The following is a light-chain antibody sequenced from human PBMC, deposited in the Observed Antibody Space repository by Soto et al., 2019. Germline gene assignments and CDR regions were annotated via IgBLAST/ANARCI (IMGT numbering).Light chain of an antibody. V-gene: IGLV2-14*01. CDR2: EVS. Sequence: QPVLSQPPSVCGSPGQSSTISCTGSITDVGGYNYVSWYQQHPGKAPKVMIYEVSNRPSGVSNRFSGYKSGNTASLTISGLQAEDEADYYCSSYTSSSTYVFGTGTQLTV. J-gene: IGLJ1*01. CDR3: SSYTSSSTYV. CDR1: ITDVGGYNY.